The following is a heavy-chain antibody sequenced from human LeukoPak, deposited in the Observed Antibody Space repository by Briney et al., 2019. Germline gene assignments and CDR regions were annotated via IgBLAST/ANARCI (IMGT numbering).Heavy chain of an antibody. CDR1: GGSISSYY. CDR3: ARGGHGWPCQLKYYYYGMDV. J-gene: IGHJ6*02. CDR2: IYTSGST. V-gene: IGHV4-4*07. D-gene: IGHD6-19*01. Sequence: PSETLSLTCTVSGGSISSYYWSWIRQPAGKGLEWIGRIYTSGSTNYNPSLKSRVTMSVDTSKNQFSLKLSSVTAADTAVYYCARGGHGWPCQLKYYYYGMDVWGQGTTVTVSS.